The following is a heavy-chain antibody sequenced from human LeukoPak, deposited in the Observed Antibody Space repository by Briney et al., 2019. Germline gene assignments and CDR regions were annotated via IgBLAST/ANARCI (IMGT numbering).Heavy chain of an antibody. D-gene: IGHD1-14*01. V-gene: IGHV3-33*01. J-gene: IGHJ4*02. CDR1: GFTFCGYG. CDR2: ISYDGSRA. Sequence: GGSLRLSCAGSGFTFCGYGMHWFRQTPGKGLEWVAVISYDGSRAFYADSVKGRFTISRDNPKNTMSVQMDDLRAEDTAVYYCTRYNNDHFDYWGQGTLVTVSS. CDR3: TRYNNDHFDY.